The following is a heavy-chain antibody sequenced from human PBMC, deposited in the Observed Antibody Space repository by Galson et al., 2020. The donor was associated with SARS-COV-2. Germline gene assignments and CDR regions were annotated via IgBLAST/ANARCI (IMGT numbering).Heavy chain of an antibody. Sequence: GGSLRLSCAASGFSFSTYGMHWVRQAPGKGLEWVALIWYDGSNKYYADSVKGRFTISRDNSRNTVSLEMTSLRAEDTALYYCVRGEEYSSSSIFYYYYYYALDVWGHGTTVTVSS. CDR2: IWYDGSNK. D-gene: IGHD6-6*01. CDR3: VRGEEYSSSSIFYYYYYYALDV. V-gene: IGHV3-33*01. CDR1: GFSFSTYG. J-gene: IGHJ6*02.